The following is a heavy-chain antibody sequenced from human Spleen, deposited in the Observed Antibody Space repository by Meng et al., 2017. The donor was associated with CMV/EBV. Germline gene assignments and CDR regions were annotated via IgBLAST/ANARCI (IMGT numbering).Heavy chain of an antibody. CDR1: GFTFRSYG. CDR3: AKQNYYGSGSYYNAVGYFDY. V-gene: IGHV3-23*01. Sequence: GESLKISCAASGFTFRSYGMGWVRQAPGKGLEWVSAISGSGGSTYYADSVKGRFTISRDNSKNTLYLQMNSLRAEDTAVYYCAKQNYYGSGSYYNAVGYFDYWGQGTLVTVSS. D-gene: IGHD3-10*01. J-gene: IGHJ4*02. CDR2: ISGSGGST.